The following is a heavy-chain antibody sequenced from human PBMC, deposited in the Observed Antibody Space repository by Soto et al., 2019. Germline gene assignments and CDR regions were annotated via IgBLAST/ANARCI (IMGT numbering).Heavy chain of an antibody. CDR1: GFTFSDHY. J-gene: IGHJ6*02. D-gene: IGHD6-19*01. CDR2: RRNQVNSYTT. V-gene: IGHV3-72*01. Sequence: EVQLVESGGGLVQPGGSLRLSCAASGFTFSDHYMECVRQAPGKGPEWIGRRRNQVNSYTTEYAASVRGRFPISRDASKNSMYLQMNRLKTEDTAVYFCARGPEGTKVAGSPNYWFPMDVCGQGTTVTVSS. CDR3: ARGPEGTKVAGSPNYWFPMDV.